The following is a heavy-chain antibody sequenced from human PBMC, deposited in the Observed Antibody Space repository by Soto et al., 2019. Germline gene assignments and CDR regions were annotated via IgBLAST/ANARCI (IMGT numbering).Heavy chain of an antibody. CDR2: ISPFGGAT. D-gene: IGHD6-19*01. Sequence: AASVKVSCKASGDSVSNDYLHWVRKAPGQGFEWLGLISPFGGATAYAQRFKGRVTVTMDKSSTSFYLELISLRSDDTAVYYCARDLGLVARYGMDVWGQGTTVTVSS. CDR3: ARDLGLVARYGMDV. V-gene: IGHV1-46*01. J-gene: IGHJ6*02. CDR1: GDSVSNDY.